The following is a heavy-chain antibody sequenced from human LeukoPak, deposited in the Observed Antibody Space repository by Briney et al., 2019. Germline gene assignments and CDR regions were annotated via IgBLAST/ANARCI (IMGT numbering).Heavy chain of an antibody. V-gene: IGHV3-53*01. CDR3: ARRAGEYSHPYDY. CDR2: IYSGGNT. CDR1: GFTVSSNS. J-gene: IGHJ4*02. Sequence: GGSLRLSCTVSGFTVSSNSMSWVRQAPGKGLEWVSFIYSGGNTLYSDFVKGRFTISRDNSKNTLYLQMNSLRAEDTAVYYCARRAGEYSHPYDYWGQGTLVTVSS. D-gene: IGHD4-17*01.